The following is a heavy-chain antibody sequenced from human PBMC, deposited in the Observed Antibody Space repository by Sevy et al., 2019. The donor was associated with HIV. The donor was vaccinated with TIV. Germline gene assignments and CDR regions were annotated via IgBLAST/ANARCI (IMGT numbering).Heavy chain of an antibody. Sequence: SETLSLTYTVSGGSISSYYWSWIRQPPGKGLEWIGYIYYSGSTNYNPSLKSRVTISVDTSKNQFSLKLSSVTAADTAVYYCARGLGYCSSTSCRIYYYYGMDVWGQGTTVTVSS. CDR2: IYYSGST. V-gene: IGHV4-59*01. CDR1: GGSISSYY. D-gene: IGHD2-2*01. CDR3: ARGLGYCSSTSCRIYYYYGMDV. J-gene: IGHJ6*02.